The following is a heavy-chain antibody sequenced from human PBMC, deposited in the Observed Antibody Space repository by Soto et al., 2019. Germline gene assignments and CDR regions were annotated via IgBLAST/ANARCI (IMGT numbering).Heavy chain of an antibody. CDR3: ARSAPNDFWSGSAHDAFDI. CDR2: IGTAGDT. V-gene: IGHV3-13*01. CDR1: GFTFSSYD. Sequence: HPGGSLRLSCAASGFTFSSYDMHWVRQATGKGLEWVSAIGTAGDTYYPGSVKGRFTISRENAKNSLYLQMNSLRAGDTAVYYCARSAPNDFWSGSAHDAFDIWGQGTMVTVSS. D-gene: IGHD3-3*01. J-gene: IGHJ3*02.